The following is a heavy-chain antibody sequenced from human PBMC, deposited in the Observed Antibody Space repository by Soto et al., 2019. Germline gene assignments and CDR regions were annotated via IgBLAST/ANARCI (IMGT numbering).Heavy chain of an antibody. V-gene: IGHV3-15*07. D-gene: IGHD3-22*01. CDR3: PANLYDSSGYYPD. Sequence: EVQLVESGGGLVKPGGSLRLSCAASGFTFSNAWMNWVRQAPGKGLEWVGRIKTKTDGGTTDYAAPVKGRFTISRDDSKNTLYLQMNSLNTEDTAVYYCPANLYDSSGYYPDWGQGTRVTVSS. J-gene: IGHJ4*02. CDR1: GFTFSNAW. CDR2: IKTKTDGGTT.